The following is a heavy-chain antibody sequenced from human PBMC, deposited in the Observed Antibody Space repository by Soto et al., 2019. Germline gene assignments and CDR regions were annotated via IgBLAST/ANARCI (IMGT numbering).Heavy chain of an antibody. J-gene: IGHJ4*02. CDR2: IFYSGTA. CDR1: GGSISSRDHY. V-gene: IGHV4-30-4*01. CDR3: ARAVVPTTAYCDS. D-gene: IGHD1-7*01. Sequence: KSSETLSLTCTVSGGSISSRDHYWTWIRQSPGKGLEWIGYIFYSGTAYSNPSLKSRVTISQDTSKNQFSLSLEPVTAADSAIYYCARAVVPTTAYCDSWGQGTLVTVSS.